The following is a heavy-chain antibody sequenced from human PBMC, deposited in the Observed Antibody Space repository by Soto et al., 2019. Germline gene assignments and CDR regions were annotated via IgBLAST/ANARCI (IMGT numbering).Heavy chain of an antibody. CDR1: GGSFSGYY. J-gene: IGHJ3*02. V-gene: IGHV4-34*01. CDR3: ARPHNVRYFDWLSQGLDAFDT. D-gene: IGHD3-9*01. CDR2: INHSGST. Sequence: SETLSLTCAVYGGSFSGYYWSWIRQLPGKGLEWIGEINHSGSTNYNPSLKSRVTISVDTSKNQFSLKLSSVTAADTAVYYCARPHNVRYFDWLSQGLDAFDTWGQGTMVTV.